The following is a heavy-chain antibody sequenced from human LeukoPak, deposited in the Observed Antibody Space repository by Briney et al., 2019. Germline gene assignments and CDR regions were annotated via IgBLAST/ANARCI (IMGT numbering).Heavy chain of an antibody. CDR3: ARGTLDCSDATSCYEDY. D-gene: IGHD2-2*01. Sequence: GGSLRLSCAASGFTFSSYSMNWVRQAPGKGLEWVSSISSTGTYMYYADSVKGRFTISRDNAKNSLSLQMKSLRVEDTAVYYCARGTLDCSDATSCYEDYWGQGTLVTVSS. V-gene: IGHV3-21*01. CDR1: GFTFSSYS. CDR2: ISSTGTYM. J-gene: IGHJ4*02.